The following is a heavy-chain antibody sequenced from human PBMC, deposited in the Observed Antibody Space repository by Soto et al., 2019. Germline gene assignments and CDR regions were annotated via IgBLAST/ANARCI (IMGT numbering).Heavy chain of an antibody. CDR2: ISGSGGST. V-gene: IGHV3-23*01. CDR3: AKESKPTGKGSGAFDI. Sequence: GGSLRLSCAASGFTFSSYAMSWVRQAPGKGLEWVSAISGSGGSTYYADSVKGRFTISRDNSKNTLYLQMNSLRAEDTAVYYCAKESKPTGKGSGAFDIWGQGTMVTVSS. D-gene: IGHD1-1*01. J-gene: IGHJ3*02. CDR1: GFTFSSYA.